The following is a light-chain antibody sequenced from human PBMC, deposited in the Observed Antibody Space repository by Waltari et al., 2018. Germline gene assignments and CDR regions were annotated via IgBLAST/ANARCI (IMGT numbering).Light chain of an antibody. Sequence: ELVLPQSPGPLSLSRGERPTLSCRSSQSINKYLAWYQQKPGQAPRFLIYAASNRATGIPDRFSGGGSGTDFSLTISRLEPEDVAVYYCQHHVRLPATFGQGTKVEIK. V-gene: IGKV3-20*01. CDR3: QHHVRLPAT. J-gene: IGKJ1*01. CDR2: AAS. CDR1: QSINKY.